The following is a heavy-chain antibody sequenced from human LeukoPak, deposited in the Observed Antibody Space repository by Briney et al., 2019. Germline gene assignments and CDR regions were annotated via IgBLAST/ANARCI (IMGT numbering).Heavy chain of an antibody. D-gene: IGHD1-26*01. J-gene: IGHJ4*02. V-gene: IGHV4-39*01. Sequence: SETLSLTCTVSGASISGSGYYWGWIRQPPGKGLEWIGSIYSSGSTYYNASLQSRVTISIETSKNQISLRLNPDCAKSGGYGLIDYWGQGTLVTVSS. CDR3: DY. CDR2: IYSSGST. CDR1: GASISGSGYY.